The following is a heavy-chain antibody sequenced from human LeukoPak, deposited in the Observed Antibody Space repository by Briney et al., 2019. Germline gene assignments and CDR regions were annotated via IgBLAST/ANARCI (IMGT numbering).Heavy chain of an antibody. Sequence: SETLSLTCTVSGGSISSGGYYWSWLRQHPGTGLEWIGYIYYSGSTYYNPSLKSRVTISVDTSKNQFSLKLSSVTAADTAVYYCARVADIVVVPASHFDYWGQGTLVTVSS. CDR2: IYYSGST. CDR1: GGSISSGGYY. CDR3: ARVADIVVVPASHFDY. D-gene: IGHD2-2*01. J-gene: IGHJ4*02. V-gene: IGHV4-31*03.